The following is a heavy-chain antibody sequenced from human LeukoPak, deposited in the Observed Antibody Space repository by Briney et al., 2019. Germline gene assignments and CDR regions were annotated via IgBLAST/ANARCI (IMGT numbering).Heavy chain of an antibody. CDR2: ISGSGGST. CDR1: GFTFSSYE. J-gene: IGHJ5*02. V-gene: IGHV3-23*01. CDR3: AKPRPSYSSSWYDH. D-gene: IGHD6-13*01. Sequence: GGSLRLSCAASGFTFSSYEMNWVRQAPGKGLEWVSAISGSGGSTYYADSVKGRFTISRDNSKNTLYLQMNSLRAEDTAVYYCAKPRPSYSSSWYDHWGQGTLVTVSS.